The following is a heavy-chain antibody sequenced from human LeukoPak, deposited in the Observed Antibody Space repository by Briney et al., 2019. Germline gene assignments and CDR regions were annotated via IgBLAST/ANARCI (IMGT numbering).Heavy chain of an antibody. CDR3: AKRGVGITGTYFDY. CDR1: GFTFSSYA. D-gene: IGHD1-20*01. V-gene: IGHV3-23*01. CDR2: ISGSGGST. J-gene: IGHJ4*02. Sequence: GGSLRLSCAASGFTFSSYAMSWVRQAPGKGLEWVSAISGSGGSTYYADSVKGRFTISRDNSRNTLYLQMNSLRAEDTAVYYCAKRGVGITGTYFDYWGQGTLAPVSS.